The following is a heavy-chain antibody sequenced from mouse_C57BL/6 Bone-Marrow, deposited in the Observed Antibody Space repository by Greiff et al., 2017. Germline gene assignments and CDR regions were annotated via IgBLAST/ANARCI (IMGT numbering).Heavy chain of an antibody. CDR3: AKRERDYFYAMDY. CDR2: IWRGGSK. Sequence: QVQLQQSGPGLVPPSQSLSITCTVPGFSLTSYGVHWVRQSPGKGLEWLGVIWRGGSKDHNAAFMSRMSIPEDNSKSQVFFKMSSMQADDPAIYYGAKRERDYFYAMDYWGQGTSVTVSS. D-gene: IGHD1-1*01. CDR1: GFSLTSYG. J-gene: IGHJ4*01. V-gene: IGHV2-5*01.